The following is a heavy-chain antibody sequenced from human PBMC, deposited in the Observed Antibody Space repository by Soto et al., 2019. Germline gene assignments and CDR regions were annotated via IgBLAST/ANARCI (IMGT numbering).Heavy chain of an antibody. V-gene: IGHV1-2*02. Sequence: ASVKVSCKTSGYTFTAYHIHWVRQAPGQGLEWMGWINPNSGGANYAQKFEGRVTMTRDTSISTVYMELSRLGSDDTALYYCAKDYSGHGMDVWGQGTTVTVSS. CDR3: AKDYSGHGMDV. D-gene: IGHD1-26*01. CDR2: INPNSGGA. CDR1: GYTFTAYH. J-gene: IGHJ6*02.